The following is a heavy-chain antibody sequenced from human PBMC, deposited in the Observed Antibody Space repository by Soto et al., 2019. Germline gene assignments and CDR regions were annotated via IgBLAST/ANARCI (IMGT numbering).Heavy chain of an antibody. CDR1: EGTFSNYA. CDR2: FIPIFDAA. CDR3: ARKAESYGFDI. D-gene: IGHD3-10*01. Sequence: GASVKVSCKASEGTFSNYAINWVRQAPGQGLEWMGGFIPIFDAANYAQNFRGRVTITADESTSTAYMELSGLRSEDTAMYYCARKAESYGFDIWGQGTLVTVSS. V-gene: IGHV1-69*13. J-gene: IGHJ3*02.